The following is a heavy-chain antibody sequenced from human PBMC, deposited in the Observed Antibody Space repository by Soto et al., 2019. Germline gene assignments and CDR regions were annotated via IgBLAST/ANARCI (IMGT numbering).Heavy chain of an antibody. CDR3: AKDWRATVTTAYDY. CDR1: EFSFSRYA. J-gene: IGHJ4*02. V-gene: IGHV3-23*01. D-gene: IGHD4-17*01. Sequence: PGGSLRLSCVASEFSFSRYAMTWVRQAPGKGLEWVSAISGSGGSTYYADSVKGRFTISRDNSKNTLYLQMNSLRAEDTAVYYCAKDWRATVTTAYDYWGQGTLVTVSS. CDR2: ISGSGGST.